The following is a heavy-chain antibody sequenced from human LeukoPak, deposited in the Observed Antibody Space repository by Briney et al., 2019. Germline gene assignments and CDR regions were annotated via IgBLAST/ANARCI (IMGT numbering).Heavy chain of an antibody. Sequence: SGTLSLTCAVYGGSFSGYYWSWIRQPPGKGLEWIGEINHSGSTNYNPSLKSRVTISVDTSKNQFSPKLSSVTAADTAVYYCAAKLGYFWYFDLWGRGTLVTVSS. D-gene: IGHD3-9*01. CDR2: INHSGST. CDR3: AAKLGYFWYFDL. V-gene: IGHV4-34*01. CDR1: GGSFSGYY. J-gene: IGHJ2*01.